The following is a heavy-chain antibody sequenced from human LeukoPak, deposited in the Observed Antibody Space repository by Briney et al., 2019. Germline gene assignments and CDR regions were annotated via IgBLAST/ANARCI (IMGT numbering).Heavy chain of an antibody. J-gene: IGHJ4*02. D-gene: IGHD2-2*01. CDR2: IIPIFGRA. CDR1: GGTFSSST. V-gene: IGHV1-69*13. CDR3: ADLVYCSSSSCYEPFNQT. Sequence: GASVKVSCKASGGTFSSSTINWVRQAPGQGLEWMGGIIPIFGRANYAQKFQGRVTITADDSTSTAYMELSSLRSEDTAVYYCADLVYCSSSSCYEPFNQTWGQGTLVTVSP.